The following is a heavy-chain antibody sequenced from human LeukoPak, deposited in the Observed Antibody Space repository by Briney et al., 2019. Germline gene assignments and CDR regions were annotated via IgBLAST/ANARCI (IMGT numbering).Heavy chain of an antibody. J-gene: IGHJ4*02. Sequence: PGGSLRLSWAASGFTVSSNYMSWVRQAPGKGLEWVSVIYSGGSTYYADSVKGRFTISRDNSKNTLYLQMNSLRAEDTAVYYCAREARDGYNYRWYFDYWGQGTLVTVSS. D-gene: IGHD5-24*01. CDR2: IYSGGST. CDR1: GFTVSSNY. CDR3: AREARDGYNYRWYFDY. V-gene: IGHV3-53*01.